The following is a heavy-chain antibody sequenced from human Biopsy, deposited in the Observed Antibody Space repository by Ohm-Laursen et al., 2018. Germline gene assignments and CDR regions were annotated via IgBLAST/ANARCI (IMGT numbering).Heavy chain of an antibody. Sequence: SLRLSCAASGFTFSNYAKGWVRQAPGKGLECVSSIGSDARSTLYADSVQGRFTISRDNSKNTLYLQIDNLRAKDTALYYCARAGPYYSDFWGQGTLVTVSS. CDR3: ARAGPYYSDF. J-gene: IGHJ4*02. CDR2: IGSDARST. V-gene: IGHV3-23*01. CDR1: GFTFSNYA.